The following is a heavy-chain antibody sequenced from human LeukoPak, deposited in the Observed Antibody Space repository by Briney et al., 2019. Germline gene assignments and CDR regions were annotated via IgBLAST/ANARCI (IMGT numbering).Heavy chain of an antibody. CDR1: GFTFSNAW. Sequence: GGSLRLSCAASGFTFSNAWMSWVRQAPGKGLEWVGRIKSKTDGGTTDYAAPVKGRFTISRDHSKNTLYLQMNSLKTEDTAVYYCTTGFRLRSLDYWGQGTLVTVSS. D-gene: IGHD4-17*01. J-gene: IGHJ4*02. CDR3: TTGFRLRSLDY. V-gene: IGHV3-15*01. CDR2: IKSKTDGGTT.